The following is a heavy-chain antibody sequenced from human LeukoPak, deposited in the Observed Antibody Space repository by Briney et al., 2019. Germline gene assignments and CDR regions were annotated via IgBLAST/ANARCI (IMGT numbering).Heavy chain of an antibody. Sequence: GGSLRLSCAASGFTFSRYWMSWVRQAPGKGLEWVANINEDGSEKNYVDSVKGRFTISRDNAKDSLYLEMNSLTAEDTAVYYCAKDIVVGATSSFDYWGQGTLVTVSS. CDR2: INEDGSEK. CDR1: GFTFSRYW. J-gene: IGHJ4*02. D-gene: IGHD1-26*01. CDR3: AKDIVVGATSSFDY. V-gene: IGHV3-7*01.